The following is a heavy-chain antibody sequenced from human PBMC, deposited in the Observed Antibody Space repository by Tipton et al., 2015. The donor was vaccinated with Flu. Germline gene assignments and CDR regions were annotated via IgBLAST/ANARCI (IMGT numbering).Heavy chain of an antibody. Sequence: GSLRLSCVATGFPFSTSNMNWVRQAPGRGLEWLSYISGSGSPIFYADSVKGRFSVSRDNARNSLFLQMNSLRDDDTAIYYCAIGPSGHWFDYWGQGTPVTVPS. CDR2: ISGSGSPI. D-gene: IGHD1-1*01. CDR1: GFPFSTSN. CDR3: AIGPSGHWFDY. J-gene: IGHJ4*02. V-gene: IGHV3-48*02.